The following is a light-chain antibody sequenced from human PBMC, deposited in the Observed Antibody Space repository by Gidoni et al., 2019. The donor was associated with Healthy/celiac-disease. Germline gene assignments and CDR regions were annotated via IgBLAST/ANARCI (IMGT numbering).Light chain of an antibody. CDR3: QQRSNWPRRT. Sequence: EIVLTQPPATLSLSPGERATLSFRASQSVSSYLAWYQQKPGQAPRLLIYDASNRATGIPARFSGSGSGTDFTLTISSLEPEDFAVYYCQQRSNWPRRTFGQGTKVEIK. CDR2: DAS. CDR1: QSVSSY. V-gene: IGKV3-11*01. J-gene: IGKJ1*01.